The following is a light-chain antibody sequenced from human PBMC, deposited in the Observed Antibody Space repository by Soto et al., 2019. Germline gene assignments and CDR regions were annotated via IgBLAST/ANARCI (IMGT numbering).Light chain of an antibody. CDR2: AAS. Sequence: DIQMTQSPSSVSASVGDRVTITCRASERINTYLAWYQQQPGKAPKLLIYAASSLQSGVPSRFSGSGSGTEFTLTISSLQPDDFATYYCQQLYSYPLTFGGGTKVDIK. V-gene: IGKV1-12*01. J-gene: IGKJ4*01. CDR3: QQLYSYPLT. CDR1: ERINTY.